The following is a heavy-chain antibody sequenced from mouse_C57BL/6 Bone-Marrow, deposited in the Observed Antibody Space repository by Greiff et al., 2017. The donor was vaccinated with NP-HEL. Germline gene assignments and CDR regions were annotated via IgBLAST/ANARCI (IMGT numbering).Heavy chain of an antibody. Sequence: QVQLQQSGPELVKPGASVKISCKASGYALSSSWMNWVKQRPGKGLEWIGRIYPGDGDTNYNGKFKGKATLTADKSSSTAYMQLSSLTSEDSAVYFCARERLVDYWGQGTTLTVSS. CDR3: ARERLVDY. V-gene: IGHV1-82*01. D-gene: IGHD3-2*02. CDR2: IYPGDGDT. CDR1: GYALSSSW. J-gene: IGHJ2*01.